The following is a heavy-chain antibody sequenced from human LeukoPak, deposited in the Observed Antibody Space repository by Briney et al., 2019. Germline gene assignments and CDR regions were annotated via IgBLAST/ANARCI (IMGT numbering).Heavy chain of an antibody. V-gene: IGHV1-2*02. CDR2: INPNSGGT. CDR3: ARNLRYCSSTSCYLDY. CDR1: GYTFTGYY. J-gene: IGHJ4*02. D-gene: IGHD2-2*01. Sequence: ASVKVSCKASGYTFTGYYIHWVRQAPGQGLEWMGWINPNSGGTNYAQKFQGRVTMTRDMSTTTVYMELSSLRSEDTAVYYCARNLRYCSSTSCYLDYWGQGALVTVSS.